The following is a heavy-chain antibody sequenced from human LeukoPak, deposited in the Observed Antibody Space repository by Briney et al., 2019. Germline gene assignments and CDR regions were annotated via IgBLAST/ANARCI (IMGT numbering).Heavy chain of an antibody. Sequence: ASVKVSCKASGYTFTGYYIHWVRQAPGQGLEWMGWINPNSGGTNYSQKFQGRVTMTRDTSISTAYMQLSRLTSDDTAVYYCARDRVILYNTGSTPDYWGQGTLVTVSS. CDR2: INPNSGGT. CDR3: ARDRVILYNTGSTPDY. CDR1: GYTFTGYY. D-gene: IGHD6-19*01. J-gene: IGHJ4*02. V-gene: IGHV1-2*02.